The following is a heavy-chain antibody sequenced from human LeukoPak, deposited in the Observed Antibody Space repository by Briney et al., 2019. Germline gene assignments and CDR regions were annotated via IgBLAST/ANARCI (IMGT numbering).Heavy chain of an antibody. CDR2: ISAYNGNT. J-gene: IGHJ4*02. D-gene: IGHD3-22*01. CDR3: ARVPLYYYDSSGYYYDY. V-gene: IGHV1-18*01. CDR1: GYTFTSYG. Sequence: ASVKVSCKASGYTFTSYGISWVRQAPGQGLEWMGWISAYNGNTNYAQKLQGRVTMTTDTSTSTAYMELRSLRSDDTAVYYCARVPLYYYDSSGYYYDYWGQGTLVTVSS.